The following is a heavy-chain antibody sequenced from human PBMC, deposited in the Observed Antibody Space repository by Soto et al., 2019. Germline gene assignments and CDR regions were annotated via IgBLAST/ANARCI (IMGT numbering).Heavy chain of an antibody. CDR2: ISGSGGST. Sequence: GGSLRLSCAASGFTFGSYAMSWVRQAPGKGLEWISAISGSGGSTYYTDSVKGRFTISRDNSKNTLYLLMNSLRAEDTALYYCARDYCANGVCYWVEFDYWGQGTLVTVSS. J-gene: IGHJ4*02. CDR3: ARDYCANGVCYWVEFDY. CDR1: GFTFGSYA. V-gene: IGHV3-23*01. D-gene: IGHD2-8*01.